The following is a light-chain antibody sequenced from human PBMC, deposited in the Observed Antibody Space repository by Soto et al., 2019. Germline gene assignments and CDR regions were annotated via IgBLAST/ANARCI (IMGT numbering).Light chain of an antibody. CDR2: EVT. V-gene: IGLV2-14*01. J-gene: IGLJ1*01. Sequence: QSVLTQPASVSGSPGQSITISCTGTSRDVGDYDYVSWYQHHPGKAPKLIIFEVTNRPSGVSDRFSGSKSGNTASLTISGLRIEDEADYYCTSYSMTCPYVFGTGTKVTVL. CDR1: SRDVGDYDY. CDR3: TSYSMTCPYV.